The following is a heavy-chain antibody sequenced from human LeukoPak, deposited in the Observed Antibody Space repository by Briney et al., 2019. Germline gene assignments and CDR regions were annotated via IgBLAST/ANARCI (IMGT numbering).Heavy chain of an antibody. Sequence: PSETLSLTCTVSGGSISGSSYYWGWIRQPPGKGLEWIGSIYYSGSTYYNPSLKSRVTISVDTSKNQFSLKLNSVTATDTAVYYCAREDSTLFGMDVWGQGTTVTVSS. CDR3: AREDSTLFGMDV. CDR2: IYYSGST. D-gene: IGHD3-10*01. CDR1: GGSISGSSYY. J-gene: IGHJ6*02. V-gene: IGHV4-39*02.